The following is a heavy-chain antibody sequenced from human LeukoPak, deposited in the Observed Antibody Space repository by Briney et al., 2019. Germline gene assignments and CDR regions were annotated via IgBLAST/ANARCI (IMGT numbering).Heavy chain of an antibody. Sequence: PGGSLRLSCAASGFTFSSYSMNWVRQAPGKGLEWVSSISSSSSYIYYADSVKGRFTISRDNAKNSLYLRMNSLRAEDTAVYYCASLGVVVAALNWFDPWGQGTLVTVSS. CDR1: GFTFSSYS. V-gene: IGHV3-21*01. CDR2: ISSSSSYI. CDR3: ASLGVVVAALNWFDP. D-gene: IGHD2-15*01. J-gene: IGHJ5*02.